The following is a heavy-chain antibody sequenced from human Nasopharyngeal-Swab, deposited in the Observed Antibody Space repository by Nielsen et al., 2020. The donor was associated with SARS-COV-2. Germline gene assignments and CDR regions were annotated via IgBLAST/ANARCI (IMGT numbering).Heavy chain of an antibody. V-gene: IGHV3-15*01. CDR1: GITFSNAW. J-gene: IGHJ6*02. CDR2: IKSKTDGGTT. Sequence: GESLKISCAASGITFSNAWMNWVRQAPGKGLEWVGLIKSKTDGGTTDYAAPVKGRFTISRDDSKNTLYLELTSLKTEDTAVYYCTQQKGLLRGVVTIYYYGLDVWGQGTTVTVS. CDR3: TQQKGLLRGVVTIYYYGLDV. D-gene: IGHD3-10*01.